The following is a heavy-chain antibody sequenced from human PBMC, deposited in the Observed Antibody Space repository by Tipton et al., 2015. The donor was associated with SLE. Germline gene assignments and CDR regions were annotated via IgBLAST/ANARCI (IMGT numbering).Heavy chain of an antibody. CDR1: GGSISSSSYY. CDR2: IYYSGST. Sequence: TLSLTCTVSGGSISSSSYYWGWIRQPPGKGLEWIGSIYYSGSTYYNPSLKSRVTISVDTSKNQFSLKLSSVTAADTAVYYCARDREEDIVLAAFDYWGQGTWVTVSS. J-gene: IGHJ4*02. CDR3: ARDREEDIVLAAFDY. V-gene: IGHV4-39*07. D-gene: IGHD2-8*01.